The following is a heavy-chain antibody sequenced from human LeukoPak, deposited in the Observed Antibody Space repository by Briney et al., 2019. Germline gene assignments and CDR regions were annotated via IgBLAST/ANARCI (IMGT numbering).Heavy chain of an antibody. J-gene: IGHJ4*02. V-gene: IGHV4-61*02. CDR3: AGGGYYHYFHH. Sequence: SETLSLTCTVSGGSISSGDYYWSWIRQPPGKGLEWIGRIYTSGSTNYNPSLKSRVTMSVDTSKNQFSLQLSSVTAADTAVYYCAGGGYYHYFHHWGQGTLVTVSS. D-gene: IGHD3-22*01. CDR2: IYTSGST. CDR1: GGSISSGDYY.